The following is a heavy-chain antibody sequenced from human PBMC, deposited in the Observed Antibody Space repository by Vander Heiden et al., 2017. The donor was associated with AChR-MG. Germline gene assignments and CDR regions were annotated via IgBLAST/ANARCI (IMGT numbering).Heavy chain of an antibody. Sequence: QVQLQQWGAGLLKPSETLSLTCAVYGGSFSGYYWSWIRQPPGKGLEWIGEINHSGSTNYNPSLKSRVTISVDTSKTQFSLKLSSVTAADTAVYYCARVGIVVVPAGWHGMDVWGQGTTVTVSS. J-gene: IGHJ6*02. CDR3: ARVGIVVVPAGWHGMDV. CDR1: GGSFSGYY. CDR2: INHSGST. D-gene: IGHD2-2*01. V-gene: IGHV4-34*01.